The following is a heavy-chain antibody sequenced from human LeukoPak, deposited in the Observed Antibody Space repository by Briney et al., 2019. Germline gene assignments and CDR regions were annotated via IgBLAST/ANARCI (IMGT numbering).Heavy chain of an antibody. J-gene: IGHJ4*02. V-gene: IGHV3-30-3*01. CDR2: ISYDGNTK. CDR3: AGARDTNWHNFDN. CDR1: GFTFSSHA. Sequence: GGSLRLSCAASGFTFSSHAMHWVRQAPGKGLEWVAVISYDGNTKYYADSVRGRFTISRDNSKNTLYLQVNSLRTEDTAVYYCAGARDTNWHNFDNWGQGTLVIVSS. D-gene: IGHD1/OR15-1a*01.